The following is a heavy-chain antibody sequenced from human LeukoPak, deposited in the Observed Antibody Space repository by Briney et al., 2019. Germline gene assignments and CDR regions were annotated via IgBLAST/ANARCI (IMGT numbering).Heavy chain of an antibody. CDR3: ARAYGSGSYAFDY. V-gene: IGHV3-23*01. D-gene: IGHD3-10*01. Sequence: AGGSLRLSCAASGFTFSSYAMSWVRQAPGKGLEWVSAISGSGGSTYYADSVKGRFTISRDNSKNTLYLQMNSLRVEDTAVYYCARAYGSGSYAFDYWGQGTLVTVSS. J-gene: IGHJ4*02. CDR2: ISGSGGST. CDR1: GFTFSSYA.